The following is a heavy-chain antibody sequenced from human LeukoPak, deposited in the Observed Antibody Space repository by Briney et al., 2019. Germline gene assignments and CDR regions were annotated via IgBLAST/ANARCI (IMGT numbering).Heavy chain of an antibody. CDR2: IYYSGST. V-gene: IGHV4-59*08. J-gene: IGHJ3*02. CDR1: GDSISGFY. CDR3: ARHQWVAAFDI. Sequence: SETLSLTCAVSGDSISGFYWNWIRQPPGKGLEWIGYIYYSGSTSYNPSLKSRVTISIDVSKNQFSLKLSSVTAVDTAVYYCARHQWVAAFDIWGEGTMVTVS. D-gene: IGHD1-26*01.